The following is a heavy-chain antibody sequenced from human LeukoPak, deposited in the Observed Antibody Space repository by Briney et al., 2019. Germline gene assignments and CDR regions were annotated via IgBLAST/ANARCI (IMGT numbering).Heavy chain of an antibody. CDR2: IRSKAYGATT. D-gene: IGHD3-22*01. Sequence: GGSLRLSCTSSGFSFGDYAMSWVRQAPEKGLEWVGFIRSKAYGATTEYAASVKGRFTISRDDSKSIAYLQMNSLKIEDTAVYYCTRDPYYYDSSGHEWFDPWGQGTLVTVSS. CDR3: TRDPYYYDSSGHEWFDP. J-gene: IGHJ5*02. CDR1: GFSFGDYA. V-gene: IGHV3-49*04.